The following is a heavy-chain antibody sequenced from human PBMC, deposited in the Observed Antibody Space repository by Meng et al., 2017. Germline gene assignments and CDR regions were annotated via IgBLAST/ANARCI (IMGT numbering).Heavy chain of an antibody. CDR3: AREPRGYSGYVSGY. CDR1: GGSISSSSYY. CDR2: IYYSGST. Sequence: GSLRLSCTVSGGSISSSSYYWGWIRQPPGKGLEWIGSIYYSGSTYYNPSLKSRVTISVDTSKNQFSLKLSSVTAADTAVYYCAREPRGYSGYVSGYWGQGTLVTVS. V-gene: IGHV4-39*07. J-gene: IGHJ4*02. D-gene: IGHD5-12*01.